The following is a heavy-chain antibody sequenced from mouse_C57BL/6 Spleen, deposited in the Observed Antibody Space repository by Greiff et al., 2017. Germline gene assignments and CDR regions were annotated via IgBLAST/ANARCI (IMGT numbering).Heavy chain of an antibody. CDR2: IYPGSGST. D-gene: IGHD2-1*01. J-gene: IGHJ2*01. V-gene: IGHV1-55*01. CDR1: GYTFTSYW. Sequence: VQLQQPGAELVKPGASVKMSCKASGYTFTSYWITWVKQRPGQGLEWIGDIYPGSGSTNYNEKFKSKATLTVDTSSSTAYMQLRSLTSEDSAVYYCARTQYDYGKGFDYWGQGTTLTVSS. CDR3: ARTQYDYGKGFDY.